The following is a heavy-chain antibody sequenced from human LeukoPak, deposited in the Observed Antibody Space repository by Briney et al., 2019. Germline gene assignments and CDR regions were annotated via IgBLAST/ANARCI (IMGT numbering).Heavy chain of an antibody. Sequence: SETLSLTCTVSGGSISSYHWSWIRQPPGKGLEWIGYIYYSGRTNYNPSLKSRVTISVDTSKNQFSLTLSSVTAADTAVYYCARGQKYRNGYTVTELGSGYFDYWGQGTLVTVSS. D-gene: IGHD5-18*01. V-gene: IGHV4-59*01. J-gene: IGHJ4*02. CDR2: IYYSGRT. CDR3: ARGQKYRNGYTVTELGSGYFDY. CDR1: GGSISSYH.